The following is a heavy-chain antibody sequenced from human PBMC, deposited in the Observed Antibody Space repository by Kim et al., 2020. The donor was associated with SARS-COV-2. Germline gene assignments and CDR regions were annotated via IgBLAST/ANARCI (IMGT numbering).Heavy chain of an antibody. V-gene: IGHV3-73*01. CDR1: GFTFSGSA. J-gene: IGHJ6*02. D-gene: IGHD2-21*02. Sequence: GGSLRLSCAASGFTFSGSAMHWVRQASGKGLEWVGRIRSKANSYATAYAASVKGRFTISRDDSKNTAYLQMNSLKTEDTAVYYCTTYPSGGDRYYYYGMDVWGQGTTVTVSS. CDR2: IRSKANSYAT. CDR3: TTYPSGGDRYYYYGMDV.